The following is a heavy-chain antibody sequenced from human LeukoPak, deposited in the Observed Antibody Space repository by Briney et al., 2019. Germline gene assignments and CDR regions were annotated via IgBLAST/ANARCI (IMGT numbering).Heavy chain of an antibody. CDR2: NYYSCST. J-gene: IGHJ6*02. D-gene: IGHD3-3*01. Sequence: SETLSLTCTVFGDPIISSSHYWGWIPQPPGKGLEWIGRNYYSCSTHLNPSLQSRIPMSVHASKNQFSLKLSSVPAADTACYFCARHWNGYYYYGMDVWGQGTTVTGS. CDR3: ARHWNGYYYYGMDV. CDR1: GDPIISSSHY. V-gene: IGHV4-39*01.